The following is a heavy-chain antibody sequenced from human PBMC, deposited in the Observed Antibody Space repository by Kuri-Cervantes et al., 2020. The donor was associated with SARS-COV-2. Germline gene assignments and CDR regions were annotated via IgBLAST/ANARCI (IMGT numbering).Heavy chain of an antibody. Sequence: GGSLRLSWVASGFTFKNFGMHWVRQAPGKGLEWVAVIAYDGSNKYYGNSVKGRFTISRDNSKNTLYLQMNSLRAEDTAVYYCARDEYSGDIVAPDYWGQGTLVTVSS. J-gene: IGHJ4*02. CDR3: ARDEYSGDIVAPDY. CDR1: GFTFKNFG. CDR2: IAYDGSNK. V-gene: IGHV3-30*03. D-gene: IGHD2-15*01.